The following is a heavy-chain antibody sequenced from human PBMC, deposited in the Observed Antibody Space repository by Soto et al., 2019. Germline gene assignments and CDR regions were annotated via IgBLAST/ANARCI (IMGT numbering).Heavy chain of an antibody. CDR1: GVTFSNYA. J-gene: IGHJ4*02. CDR2: ISGRGGST. D-gene: IGHD4-17*01. Sequence: EVQLLESGGDLVQPGWSLRLSCAASGVTFSNYAMSWVRQAPGKGLDWVSAISGRGGSTFYADSVKVRFTISRDNAKNTLYLQMNSLRAEDTAVYYCAKRLPHDYAFDYWGQGTLVTVSS. CDR3: AKRLPHDYAFDY. V-gene: IGHV3-23*01.